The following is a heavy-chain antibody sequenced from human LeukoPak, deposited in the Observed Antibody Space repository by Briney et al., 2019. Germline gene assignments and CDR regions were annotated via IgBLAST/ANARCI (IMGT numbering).Heavy chain of an antibody. Sequence: ASVKVSCKTSGYTFTGYFLNWVRQAPGQGLEWMGRINPSGGSTSYAQKFQGRVTMTRDTSTSTVYMELSSLRPEDTAVYYCARGSYDSSGYFFDYWGQGTLVTVSS. J-gene: IGHJ4*02. CDR3: ARGSYDSSGYFFDY. V-gene: IGHV1-46*01. CDR1: GYTFTGYF. D-gene: IGHD3-22*01. CDR2: INPSGGST.